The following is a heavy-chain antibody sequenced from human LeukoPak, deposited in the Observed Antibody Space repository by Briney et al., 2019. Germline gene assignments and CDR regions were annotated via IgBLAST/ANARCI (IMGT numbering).Heavy chain of an antibody. D-gene: IGHD5-24*01. V-gene: IGHV3-33*01. CDR3: ARDQDGYNLFDY. CDR2: IWYDGSEK. J-gene: IGHJ4*02. Sequence: GGSLRLSCAASGFTFGHYGMHWVHQAPGKGLEWVAIIWYDGSEKFYADSVQGRFTISRDNSKDTLYLQMNSLRLDDTGVYYCARDQDGYNLFDYWGQGTLVTVSS. CDR1: GFTFGHYG.